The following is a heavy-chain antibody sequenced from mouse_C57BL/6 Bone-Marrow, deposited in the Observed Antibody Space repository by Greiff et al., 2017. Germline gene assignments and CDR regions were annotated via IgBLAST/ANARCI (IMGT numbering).Heavy chain of an antibody. D-gene: IGHD1-1*01. CDR1: GYSFTSYY. CDR2: IYPGSGNT. CDR3: ARPLYYGSSYGYFDV. V-gene: IGHV1-66*01. J-gene: IGHJ1*03. Sequence: VQLKESGPELVKPGASVKISCKASGYSFTSYYIHWVKQRPGQGLEWIGWIYPGSGNTKYNEKFKGKATLPADTSSSTAYMQLSSLTSEDSAVYYCARPLYYGSSYGYFDVWGTGTTVTVSS.